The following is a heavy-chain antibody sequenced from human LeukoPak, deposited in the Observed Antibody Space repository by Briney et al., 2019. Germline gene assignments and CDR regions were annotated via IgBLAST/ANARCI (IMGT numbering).Heavy chain of an antibody. J-gene: IGHJ6*04. CDR2: TYTGGST. Sequence: GGSLRLSCAASGFIVSSNYMSWVRQAPGKGLEWVSVTYTGGSTYYADSVKGRFTISRDNSKNTVYLQMSSLRAEDTAVYYCAKEGDCSTTSCLTGGLDVWGKGTTVTVSS. CDR1: GFIVSSNY. CDR3: AKEGDCSTTSCLTGGLDV. V-gene: IGHV3-53*01. D-gene: IGHD2-2*01.